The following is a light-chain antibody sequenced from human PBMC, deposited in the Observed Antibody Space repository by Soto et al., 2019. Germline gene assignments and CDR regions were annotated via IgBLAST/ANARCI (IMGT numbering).Light chain of an antibody. CDR2: DAS. CDR3: QQYSNYSFT. Sequence: DIQMTQSPSTLSASLGSRVTITCRASQSVRSWLAWYQQKPGRSPKLLIYDASSLEGGVPSRFSGSGFGTEFTLTVSSLQADDFATYYCQQYSNYSFTFGPGTNVDMK. J-gene: IGKJ3*01. CDR1: QSVRSW. V-gene: IGKV1-5*01.